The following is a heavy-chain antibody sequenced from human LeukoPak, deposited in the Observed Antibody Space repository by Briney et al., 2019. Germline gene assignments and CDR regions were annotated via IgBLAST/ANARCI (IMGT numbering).Heavy chain of an antibody. CDR1: GFTVSSNY. D-gene: IGHD2-2*01. J-gene: IGHJ4*02. V-gene: IGHV3-53*01. Sequence: PGGSLRLSCAASGFTVSSNYMSWVRQAPGKGLEWVSVIYSGGSTYYADSVKGRFTISRDNSKNTLYLQMNSLRAEDTAVYYCAREIHCSSTSCFTGDYWGQGTLVTVSS. CDR2: IYSGGST. CDR3: AREIHCSSTSCFTGDY.